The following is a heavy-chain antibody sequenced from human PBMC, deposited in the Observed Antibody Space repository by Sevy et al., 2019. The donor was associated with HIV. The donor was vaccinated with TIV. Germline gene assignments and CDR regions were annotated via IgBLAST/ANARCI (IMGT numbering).Heavy chain of an antibody. D-gene: IGHD6-19*01. Sequence: GGSLRLSFAASGFMFSNHAMSWVRQAPGKGLEWLSSISGRSGVTTYYANSVNGRFTISRDKSQNTLFLQLSRLRAEDTAIYYCAKDLLTVAGNFDYWGHGTLVTVSS. CDR3: AKDLLTVAGNFDY. CDR2: ISGRSGVTT. CDR1: GFMFSNHA. V-gene: IGHV3-23*01. J-gene: IGHJ4*01.